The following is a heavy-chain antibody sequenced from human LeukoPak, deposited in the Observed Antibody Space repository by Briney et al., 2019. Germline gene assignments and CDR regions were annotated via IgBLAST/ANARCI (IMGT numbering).Heavy chain of an antibody. CDR3: ARGDYYGSPKTVAA. J-gene: IGHJ5*02. V-gene: IGHV1-2*02. CDR1: GYTFADYY. Sequence: ASVKVSCKASGYTFADYYMNWVRQAPGQGLEWMGWINPDNGGTNYAQKFQGRVIMTRDTSITTVYMELSGLRSDDTAIYYCARGDYYGSPKTVAAWGQGTLVTVSS. D-gene: IGHD3-10*01. CDR2: INPDNGGT.